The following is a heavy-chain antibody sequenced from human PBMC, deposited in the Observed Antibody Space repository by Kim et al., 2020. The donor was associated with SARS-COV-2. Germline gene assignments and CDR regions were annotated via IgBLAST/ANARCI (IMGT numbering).Heavy chain of an antibody. Sequence: GGSLRLSCAASGLTFRSYEMNWVRQAPGKGLEWVSYISGRGSSKYYADSVKGRFTISRDNAKDSLYLQMNGLRAEDTAVYYCAREVVVSADAFDIWGQGTMVTVSS. CDR3: AREVVVSADAFDI. D-gene: IGHD3-22*01. CDR1: GLTFRSYE. V-gene: IGHV3-48*03. CDR2: ISGRGSSK. J-gene: IGHJ3*02.